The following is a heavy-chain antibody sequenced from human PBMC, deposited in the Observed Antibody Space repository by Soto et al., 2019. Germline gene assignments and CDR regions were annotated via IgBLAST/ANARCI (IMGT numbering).Heavy chain of an antibody. CDR2: INAGNGNT. D-gene: IGHD2-2*01. V-gene: IGHV1-3*01. J-gene: IGHJ4*02. Sequence: QVQLVQSGAEVKKPGASVKVSCKASGYTFTSYAMHWVRQAPGQRLEWMGWINAGNGNTKYSQKFQGRVTITRETSASTAYMELSSLRSEDTAVYYCARRSIYCSSTSCYRKYYFDYWGQGTLVTVSS. CDR1: GYTFTSYA. CDR3: ARRSIYCSSTSCYRKYYFDY.